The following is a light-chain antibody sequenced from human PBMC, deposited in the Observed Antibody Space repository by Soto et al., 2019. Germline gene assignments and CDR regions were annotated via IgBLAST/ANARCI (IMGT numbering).Light chain of an antibody. Sequence: EIGLTQSPGSLSLSPGERATLSCRASQSVDSSFFAWYQQKPGQAPRLPIYGASNRATGIPDRFSGSGSGTDFTLTISRLEPEDLAVYYCQQYVSSVTFGQGTKVEIK. V-gene: IGKV3-20*01. CDR1: QSVDSSF. J-gene: IGKJ1*01. CDR3: QQYVSSVT. CDR2: GAS.